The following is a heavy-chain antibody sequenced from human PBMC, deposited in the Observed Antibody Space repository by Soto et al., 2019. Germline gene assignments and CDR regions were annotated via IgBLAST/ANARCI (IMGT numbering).Heavy chain of an antibody. D-gene: IGHD4-17*01. CDR3: ASWWGLGRIDYGGNSGVY. CDR2: IYYSGST. CDR1: GGSISSSSYY. V-gene: IGHV4-39*01. Sequence: SETLSLTCTVSGGSISSSSYYWGWIRQPPGKGLEWIGSIYYSGSTYYNPSLKSRVTISVDTSKNQFSLKLSSVTAADTAVYYCASWWGLGRIDYGGNSGVYWGQGTLVTVSS. J-gene: IGHJ4*02.